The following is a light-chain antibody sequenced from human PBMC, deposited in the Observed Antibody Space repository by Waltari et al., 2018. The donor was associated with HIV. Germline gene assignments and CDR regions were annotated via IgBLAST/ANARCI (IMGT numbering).Light chain of an antibody. V-gene: IGKV3-20*01. CDR2: GTS. Sequence: VLTQSPATLSLSPGERATLSCRASRSVDSNYLAWYQQRPGQTPRLLIYGTSNRATGIPYRFTGGGSGADFTLRISSLEPDDFAVYYCQQYGSSCLTFGPGTKVEI. J-gene: IGKJ3*01. CDR1: RSVDSNY. CDR3: QQYGSSCLT.